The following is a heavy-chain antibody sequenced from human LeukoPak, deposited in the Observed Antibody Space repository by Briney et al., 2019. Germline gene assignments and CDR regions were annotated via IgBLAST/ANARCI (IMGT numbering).Heavy chain of an antibody. CDR3: ARNMVRGRYFQH. D-gene: IGHD3-10*01. CDR1: GDAISSSSYY. Sequence: PSETLSLTCTVSGDAISSSSYYWGWIRQPPGTGLEWIGSIYYTGYTYDNPSLRSRITMSVGTPKNQFSLQLSSVTAADTAVYYCARNMVRGRYFQHWGQGTLVTVSS. CDR2: IYYTGYT. V-gene: IGHV4-39*01. J-gene: IGHJ1*01.